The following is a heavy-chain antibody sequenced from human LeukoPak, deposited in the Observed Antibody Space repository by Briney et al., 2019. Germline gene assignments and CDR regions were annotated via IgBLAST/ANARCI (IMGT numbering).Heavy chain of an antibody. CDR2: INPSGGRA. CDR1: TFTFSDSG. Sequence: GGSLRLSCAASTFTFSDSGMDWVRQAPGRGLEWVSTINPSGGRAYYADSVRGRFTISRDNSKNTVYLQINSLRVEDTAIYYCARDQPHAASWFDPWGQGTLVTASS. J-gene: IGHJ5*02. V-gene: IGHV3-23*01. CDR3: ARDQPHAASWFDP. D-gene: IGHD2-2*01.